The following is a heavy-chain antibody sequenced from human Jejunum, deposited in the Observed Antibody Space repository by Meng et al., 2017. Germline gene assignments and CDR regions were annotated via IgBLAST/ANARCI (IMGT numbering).Heavy chain of an antibody. CDR2: VFHTGSS. CDR3: ARGATGTRPFDY. CDR1: GGSISSTNW. D-gene: IGHD5-12*01. J-gene: IGHJ4*02. V-gene: IGHV4-4*02. Sequence: QGQLQESGPGLGKPSGTLSPTCAGSGGSISSTNWWSWVRQPPGKGPEWIGDVFHTGSSNYSPSLRSRVTISVDKSKNQFSLELASLTAADTAVYYCARGATGTRPFDYWGQGTLVTVSS.